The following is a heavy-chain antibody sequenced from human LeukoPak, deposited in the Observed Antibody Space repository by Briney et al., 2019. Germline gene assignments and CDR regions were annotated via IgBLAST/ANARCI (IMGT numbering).Heavy chain of an antibody. D-gene: IGHD6-19*01. CDR1: GFTFSSYW. CDR2: INQDGSGK. J-gene: IGHJ4*02. V-gene: IGHV3-7*01. Sequence: GGSLRLSCAASGFTFSSYWMSWVRQAPGKGLEWVANINQDGSGKYYVDSVKGRFTISRDNAKNSLYLQMNSLRAEDTAVYYCARDHLSYSSGWYDYWGQGTLVTVSS. CDR3: ARDHLSYSSGWYDY.